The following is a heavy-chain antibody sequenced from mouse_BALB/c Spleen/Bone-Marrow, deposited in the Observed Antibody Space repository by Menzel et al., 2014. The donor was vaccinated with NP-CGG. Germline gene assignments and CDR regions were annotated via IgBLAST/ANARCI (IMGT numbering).Heavy chain of an antibody. CDR1: GFNIEDTY. J-gene: IGHJ2*01. V-gene: IGHV14-3*02. CDR3: ARYRLGTYFDY. Sequence: EVQLQQSGAELVKPGASVKLSCTASGFNIEDTYMHWVKQRPEQGLEWIGRIDPANGNTKYDPRFQGKATITADTSSNTAYLQLSGLTSEDTAVYYCARYRLGTYFDYWGQGTTLTVSS. CDR2: IDPANGNT. D-gene: IGHD2-14*01.